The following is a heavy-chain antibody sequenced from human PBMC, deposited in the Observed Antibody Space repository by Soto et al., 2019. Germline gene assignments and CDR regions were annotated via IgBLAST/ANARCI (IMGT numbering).Heavy chain of an antibody. Sequence: GASVKVSCTASGGTVSSYTISWVRQAPGQGLEWMGRIIPILGIANYAQKFQGRVTITADKSTSTAYMELSSLRSEDTAVYYCARAYYDYGDYGLKFYWYFDLWGRGTLVTVSS. D-gene: IGHD4-17*01. CDR2: IIPILGIA. V-gene: IGHV1-69*02. CDR3: ARAYYDYGDYGLKFYWYFDL. J-gene: IGHJ2*01. CDR1: GGTVSSYT.